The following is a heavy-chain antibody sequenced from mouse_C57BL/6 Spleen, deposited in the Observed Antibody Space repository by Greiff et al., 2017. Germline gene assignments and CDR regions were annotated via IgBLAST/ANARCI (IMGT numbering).Heavy chain of an antibody. CDR2: ISSGSSTI. CDR3: ARFYGSYYYAMDY. CDR1: GYTFSDYG. D-gene: IGHD1-1*01. V-gene: IGHV5-17*01. Sequence: VQLKESGGGLVKPGGSLKLSCAASGYTFSDYGMHWVRQAPEQGLEWVAYISSGSSTIYYADTVKGRFTISRDNSTNTLFLQMSSLTSEDTAMYYCARFYGSYYYAMDYWGQGTSVTVSS. J-gene: IGHJ4*01.